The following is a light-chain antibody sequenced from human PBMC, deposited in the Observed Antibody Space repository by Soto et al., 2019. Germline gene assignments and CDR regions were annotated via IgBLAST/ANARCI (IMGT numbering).Light chain of an antibody. CDR3: QLYGSSPPRYT. Sequence: EIVLTQSPATLSLSPGERATLSCRASQSVSDYLAWYQQKPGQAPRLLIYDASNRATGVPARFSGGGSGTEFTLTISSLEPEDFAVYFCQLYGSSPPRYTFGQGTKLEIK. V-gene: IGKV3-11*01. J-gene: IGKJ2*01. CDR1: QSVSDY. CDR2: DAS.